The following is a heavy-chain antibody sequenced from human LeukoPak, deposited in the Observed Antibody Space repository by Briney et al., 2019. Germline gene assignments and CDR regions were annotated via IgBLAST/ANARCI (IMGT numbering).Heavy chain of an antibody. V-gene: IGHV4-4*07. CDR1: GGSISSYY. Sequence: SETLSLTCTVSGGSISSYYWSWIRQPAGEGLEWIGRTYTSGTPNYNPSLKSRVTMSVDTSKNQFSLKLSSVTAADTAVYYCARESGDDSSGYYSPYYYYYMDVWGKGTTVTVSS. CDR2: TYTSGTP. CDR3: ARESGDDSSGYYSPYYYYYMDV. J-gene: IGHJ6*03. D-gene: IGHD3-22*01.